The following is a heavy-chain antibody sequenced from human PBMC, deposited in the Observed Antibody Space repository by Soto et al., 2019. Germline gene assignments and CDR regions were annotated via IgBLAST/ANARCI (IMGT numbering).Heavy chain of an antibody. J-gene: IGHJ4*02. CDR2: ISTYNGNT. V-gene: IGHV1-18*01. CDR1: GYTFNSYG. CDR3: ARGSRSGYSGFDY. Sequence: ASVKVSCKASGYTFNSYGISWLRQAPGQGLEWMGWISTYNGNTHYAQKLQGRVTMTTDTSTSTAYMELRSLRSDDTAVYYCARGSRSGYSGFDYWGQGTLVTVSS. D-gene: IGHD5-18*01.